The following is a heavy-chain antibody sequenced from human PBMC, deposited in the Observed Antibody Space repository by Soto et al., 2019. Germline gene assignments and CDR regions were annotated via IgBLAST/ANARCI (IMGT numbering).Heavy chain of an antibody. J-gene: IGHJ6*02. CDR2: ISYDGSNK. Sequence: QVQLVESGGGVVQPGRSLRLSCAASGFTFSSYAMHWVRQAPGKGLEWVAVISYDGSNKYYADSVKGRFTISRDNSKNTLYLQMNSLRAEDTAVYYCARDLRTWWELPELYGMDVWGQGTTVTVSS. V-gene: IGHV3-30-3*01. CDR1: GFTFSSYA. D-gene: IGHD1-26*01. CDR3: ARDLRTWWELPELYGMDV.